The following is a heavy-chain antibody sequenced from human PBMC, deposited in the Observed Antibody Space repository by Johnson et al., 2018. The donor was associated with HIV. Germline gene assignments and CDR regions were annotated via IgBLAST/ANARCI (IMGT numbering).Heavy chain of an antibody. V-gene: IGHV3-7*01. D-gene: IGHD3-16*01. CDR2: IKEDGSEM. CDR1: GFTFRTFP. J-gene: IGHJ3*02. CDR3: VGGWDAFDI. Sequence: VQLVESGGGVVQPGRSLRLSCAASGFTFRTFPMHWVRQAPGKGLEWVANIKEDGSEMYYVDSVKGRFAISRDNAKNSLYLQMNSLRAEDTAVYYCVGGWDAFDIWGQGTMVTVSS.